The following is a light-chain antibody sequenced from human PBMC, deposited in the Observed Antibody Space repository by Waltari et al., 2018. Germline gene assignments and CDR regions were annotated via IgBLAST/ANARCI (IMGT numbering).Light chain of an antibody. Sequence: DIVMTQSPDSLAVSLGERATINCKSSQSILYSSNDKNYLAWYKQKPGQPPKLLIYWASTRESGVPDRFSGSGSRTDFTLTISSLQAEDLAVYHCQQYYRSRTFGQGTKVEIK. J-gene: IGKJ1*01. CDR1: QSILYSSNDKNY. CDR3: QQYYRSRT. V-gene: IGKV4-1*01. CDR2: WAS.